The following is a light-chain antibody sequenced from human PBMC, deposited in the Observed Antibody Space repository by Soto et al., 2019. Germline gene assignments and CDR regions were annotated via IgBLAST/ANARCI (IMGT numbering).Light chain of an antibody. CDR3: QQYQSLWT. CDR1: QSISSW. V-gene: IGKV1-5*03. Sequence: DIQMTQSPSTLSASVGDTDTITCRASQSISSWLAWYQQKPGKAPKVLIYKASSLESGVPSRFSGSGSGTEFTLTISSRQPDDSATYYCQQYQSLWTFGQGTKVEIK. CDR2: KAS. J-gene: IGKJ1*01.